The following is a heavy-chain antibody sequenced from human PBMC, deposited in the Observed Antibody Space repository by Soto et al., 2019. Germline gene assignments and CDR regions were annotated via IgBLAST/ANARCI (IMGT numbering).Heavy chain of an antibody. CDR2: ISGSGGST. CDR1: GFTFNTFA. CDR3: AKDSVRKPTWEKSYYYYGMYG. V-gene: IGHV3-23*01. Sequence: GGSLRLSCVTSGFTFNTFAMSWVRRAPGKGLEWVSAISGSGGSTYYADSVKGRFTISRDNSKNTLYLQMNSLRAEDTAVYYCAKDSVRKPTWEKSYYYYGMYGWGQGTTVTVSS. D-gene: IGHD1-26*01. J-gene: IGHJ6*02.